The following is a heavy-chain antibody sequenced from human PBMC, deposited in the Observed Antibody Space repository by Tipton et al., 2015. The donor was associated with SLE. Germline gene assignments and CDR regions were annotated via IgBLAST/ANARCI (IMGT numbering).Heavy chain of an antibody. J-gene: IGHJ4*02. Sequence: SLRLSCAASGFTFSSYEMNRVRQAPGKGLEWVSYISSSGSTIYYADSVKGRFTISRDNAKNSLYLQMNSLRAEDTAVYYCANVGGYGDFDYWGQGTLVTVSS. V-gene: IGHV3-48*03. D-gene: IGHD4-17*01. CDR2: ISSSGSTI. CDR1: GFTFSSYE. CDR3: ANVGGYGDFDY.